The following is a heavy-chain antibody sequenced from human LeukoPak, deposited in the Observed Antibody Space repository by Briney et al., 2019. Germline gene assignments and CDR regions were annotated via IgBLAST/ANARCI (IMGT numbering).Heavy chain of an antibody. V-gene: IGHV3-21*01. D-gene: IGHD5-18*01. J-gene: IGHJ4*02. CDR3: ERDDNGYGYVAY. Sequence: GGSLRLSCAASGFTFGSYGIIWFRQAPGKGLEWVSTTSGVGFNYIYYTDSVKGRFTISRDNAKKSLYLQMNGLRAEDTAIYYCERDDNGYGYVAYWGQGTLVTVSS. CDR1: GFTFGSYG. CDR2: TSGVGFNYI.